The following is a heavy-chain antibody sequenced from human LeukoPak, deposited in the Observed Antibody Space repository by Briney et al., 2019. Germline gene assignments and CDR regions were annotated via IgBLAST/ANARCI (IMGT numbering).Heavy chain of an antibody. V-gene: IGHV1-3*01. CDR2: INAGNGNT. J-gene: IGHJ4*02. D-gene: IGHD3-10*01. CDR3: ARDRGYYGSGSEFDY. Sequence: GASVYVSCKSSGYTFTSYAMDWVRQAPGQRLERMGWINAGNGNTKYSQKFQGRVTITRDTSESTAYMELSSLRSEDTAVYYCARDRGYYGSGSEFDYWGQGTLVTVSS. CDR1: GYTFTSYA.